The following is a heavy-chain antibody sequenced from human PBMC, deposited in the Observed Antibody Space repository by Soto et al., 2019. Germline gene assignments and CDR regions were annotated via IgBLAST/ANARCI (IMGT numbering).Heavy chain of an antibody. CDR3: ALTRRSSLLEVAGPGFEY. Sequence: EVQLVESGGDLVQPGGSLRLSCAASGFTFSNYWMSWVRQAPGKGLEWVANIKQDGSESNYADSVKGRFTISRDNAENSLYLQMTSLRAEDTGVYYCALTRRSSLLEVAGPGFEYWGQGTLVTVS. CDR1: GFTFSNYW. V-gene: IGHV3-7*01. D-gene: IGHD6-19*01. J-gene: IGHJ4*02. CDR2: IKQDGSES.